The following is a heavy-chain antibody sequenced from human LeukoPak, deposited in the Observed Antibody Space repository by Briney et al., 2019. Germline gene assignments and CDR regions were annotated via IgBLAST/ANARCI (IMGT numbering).Heavy chain of an antibody. CDR3: AKDYDYYDSSGYFGY. D-gene: IGHD3-22*01. V-gene: IGHV3-30*18. Sequence: GRSLRLSCAASGFTFSSYGMHWVRQAPGKGLEWVAVISYDGSDKYYADSVKGRFTISRDNSKNTLFLQMNSLRAEDTAVYYCAKDYDYYDSSGYFGYWGQGTLATVSS. CDR1: GFTFSSYG. J-gene: IGHJ4*02. CDR2: ISYDGSDK.